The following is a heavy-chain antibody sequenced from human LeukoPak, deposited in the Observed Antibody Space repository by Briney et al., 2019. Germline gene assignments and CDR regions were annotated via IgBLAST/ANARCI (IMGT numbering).Heavy chain of an antibody. Sequence: GGSLRLSCAASGFTFSSYWMSWVRQAPGKGLEWVSYISFSSATIHYADSVKGRFTISRDNAKNSLYLQLNSLRAEDTALYYCARDTHYYGSGSPAFDLWGRGTMVTVSS. J-gene: IGHJ3*01. D-gene: IGHD3-10*01. CDR2: ISFSSATI. CDR3: ARDTHYYGSGSPAFDL. V-gene: IGHV3-48*01. CDR1: GFTFSSYW.